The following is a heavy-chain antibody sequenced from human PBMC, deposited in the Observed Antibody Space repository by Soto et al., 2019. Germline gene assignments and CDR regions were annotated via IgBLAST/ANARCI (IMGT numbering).Heavy chain of an antibody. D-gene: IGHD5-12*01. Sequence: PSETLSLTCTVSGGSISSYYWSWIRQPPGKGLEWIGYIYYSGSTNYNPSLKSRVTISVDTSKNQFSLYLQMNSLRAEDTAVYYCAREIRRGWLQSHMPFDYWGQGTLVTVSS. J-gene: IGHJ4*02. V-gene: IGHV4-59*12. CDR3: AREIRRGWLQSHMPFDY. CDR1: GGSISSYY. CDR2: IYYSGST.